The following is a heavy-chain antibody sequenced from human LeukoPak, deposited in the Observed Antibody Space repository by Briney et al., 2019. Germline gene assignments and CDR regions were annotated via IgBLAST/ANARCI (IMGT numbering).Heavy chain of an antibody. V-gene: IGHV1-8*01. Sequence: ASVKVSCKASGYTFTSYDINWVRQATGQGLEWMGWMNPNSGNTGYAQKFQGRATMTRNTSISTAYMELSSLRSEDTAVYYCARDRAVRGVIIARYYYYGMDVWGQGTTVTVSS. CDR1: GYTFTSYD. D-gene: IGHD3-10*01. J-gene: IGHJ6*02. CDR2: MNPNSGNT. CDR3: ARDRAVRGVIIARYYYYGMDV.